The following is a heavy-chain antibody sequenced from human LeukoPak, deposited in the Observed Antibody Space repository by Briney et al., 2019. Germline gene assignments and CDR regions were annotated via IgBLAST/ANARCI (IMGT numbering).Heavy chain of an antibody. D-gene: IGHD2-2*01. CDR2: IYYSGST. V-gene: IGHV4-59*12. Sequence: SETLSLTCTVSGGSIRSYYWSWIRQPPGKGLEWIGYIYYSGSTNYNPSLKSRVTISVDTSKNRFSLKLSSVTAADTAVYYCARGRYCSSTSCFVYYYYMDVWGKGTTVTVSS. CDR1: GGSIRSYY. J-gene: IGHJ6*03. CDR3: ARGRYCSSTSCFVYYYYMDV.